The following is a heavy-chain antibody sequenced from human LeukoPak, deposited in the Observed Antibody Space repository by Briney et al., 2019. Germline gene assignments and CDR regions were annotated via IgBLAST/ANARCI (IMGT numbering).Heavy chain of an antibody. CDR1: GYICTTYS. CDR3: ARDGGYNPGRDAFVI. V-gene: IGHV1-18*01. Sequence: GASVKVSCKAAGYICTTYSNSGVRQAPGQGLEWMGWISGYNGNTNYAQKFQGRVTVTKDTSTSTVYMELRSLRSDDTAVYYCARDGGYNPGRDAFVIWGQGTMVTVSS. J-gene: IGHJ3*02. CDR2: ISGYNGNT. D-gene: IGHD5-18*01.